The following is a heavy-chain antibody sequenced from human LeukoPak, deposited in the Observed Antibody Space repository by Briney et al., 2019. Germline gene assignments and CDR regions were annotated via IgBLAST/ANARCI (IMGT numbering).Heavy chain of an antibody. CDR3: ARVPGMYTSSWYLFDY. CDR1: GYTFTSYY. D-gene: IGHD6-13*01. J-gene: IGHJ4*02. Sequence: GASVKVSCKASGYTFTSYYMHWVRQAPGQGLEWMGIINPSGGSTSYAQKFQGRVTISVDTSKNQFSLKLSSVTAADTAVYYCARVPGMYTSSWYLFDYWGQGTLVTVSS. V-gene: IGHV1-46*01. CDR2: INPSGGST.